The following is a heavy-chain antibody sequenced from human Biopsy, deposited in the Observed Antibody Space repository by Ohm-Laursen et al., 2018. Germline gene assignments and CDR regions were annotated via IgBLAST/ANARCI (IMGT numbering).Heavy chain of an antibody. Sequence: SETLSLTCAVYGGSFSGTYWSWIRQTPGKGLEWIGEINHSGGTKYNPSFESRVTISVDTSKNQFSLNLFSVTAADAARYFCARGEYYAYWSGARKLNYFDYWGQGTLVIVSS. J-gene: IGHJ4*02. D-gene: IGHD3-3*01. CDR1: GGSFSGTY. V-gene: IGHV4-34*01. CDR3: ARGEYYAYWSGARKLNYFDY. CDR2: INHSGGT.